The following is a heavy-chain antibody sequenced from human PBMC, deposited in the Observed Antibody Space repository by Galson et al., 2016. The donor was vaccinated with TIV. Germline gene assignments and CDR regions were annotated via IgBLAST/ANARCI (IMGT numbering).Heavy chain of an antibody. J-gene: IGHJ4*02. CDR3: ATFSGARGSFDH. V-gene: IGHV1-46*01. D-gene: IGHD2-15*01. CDR1: GYSFIGYY. CDR2: INPRNGGT. Sequence: SVKVSCKASGYSFIGYYTHWLRQAPGQGLEWMAVINPRNGGTTYSQKFQGRITVTRDTSASTVYMALTTLTSKDTAVFYCATFSGARGSFDHWGQGTLVTVSS.